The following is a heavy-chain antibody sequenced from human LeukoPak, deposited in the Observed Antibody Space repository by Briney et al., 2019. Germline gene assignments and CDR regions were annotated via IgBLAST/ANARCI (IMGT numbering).Heavy chain of an antibody. CDR3: ARRRVQPAWFDP. CDR1: GFTFSSYE. J-gene: IGHJ5*02. V-gene: IGHV3-48*03. CDR2: ISSSGSTI. Sequence: PGGSLRLSCAASGFTFSSYEMNWVRQAPGKGLEWVSYISSSGSTIYYADSVKGRFTISRDNAKNSLYLQMNSLRAKDTAVYYCARRRVQPAWFDPWGQGTLVTVSS.